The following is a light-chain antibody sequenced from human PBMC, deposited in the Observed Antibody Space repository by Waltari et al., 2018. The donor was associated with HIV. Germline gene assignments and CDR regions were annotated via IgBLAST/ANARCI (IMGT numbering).Light chain of an antibody. V-gene: IGLV3-19*01. CDR2: GKN. J-gene: IGLJ1*01. CDR3: KTRDRSGNLYV. CDR1: NLRTDY. Sequence: SSELTQDPAVSVALGQTVQITCQGDNLRTDYASWYQQKPGQAPVLVSYGKNRRPSEIPDRFSSSASRNKAFLTITGAQAEDEAEYYCKTRDRSGNLYVFGTGTTVTVL.